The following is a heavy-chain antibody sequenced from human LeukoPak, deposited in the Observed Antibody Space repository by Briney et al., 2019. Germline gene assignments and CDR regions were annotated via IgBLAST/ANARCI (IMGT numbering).Heavy chain of an antibody. J-gene: IGHJ4*02. CDR2: IYYSGST. D-gene: IGHD3-9*01. Sequence: SETLSLTCSAPGASISSSSYYWGWIRQPPGKGLEWIGSIYYSGSTYYNPSLKSRVIISVDTSKNQFSLKLSSVTAADTAVYYCAAYDILTGSYPCWGQGTLVTVSS. CDR1: GASISSSSYY. V-gene: IGHV4-39*01. CDR3: AAYDILTGSYPC.